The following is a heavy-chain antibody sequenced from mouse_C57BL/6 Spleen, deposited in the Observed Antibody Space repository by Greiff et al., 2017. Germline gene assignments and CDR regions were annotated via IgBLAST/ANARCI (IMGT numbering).Heavy chain of an antibody. CDR1: GYTFTSYW. Sequence: QVQLQQPGAELVKPGASVKLSCKASGYTFTSYWMHWVKQRPGQSLEWIGMIHPNSGSTNYNEKFTSKATLTVDKSSSTAYMQLSSLTSEDSAVYYGARNGLTTVGSYLDYWGQGTTLTVSS. V-gene: IGHV1-64*01. D-gene: IGHD1-1*01. J-gene: IGHJ2*01. CDR3: ARNGLTTVGSYLDY. CDR2: IHPNSGST.